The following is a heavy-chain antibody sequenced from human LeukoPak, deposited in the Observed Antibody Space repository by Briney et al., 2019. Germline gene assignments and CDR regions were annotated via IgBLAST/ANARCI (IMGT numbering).Heavy chain of an antibody. Sequence: GGSLRLSCADSGFTFSSYSMNWVRQAPGKGLEWVSSISSSSSYIYYADSVKGRFTISRDNAKNSLYLQMNSLRAEDTAVYYCARNLPYNYYGSGSYYTAIDYWGQGTLVTVSS. CDR2: ISSSSSYI. J-gene: IGHJ4*02. V-gene: IGHV3-21*01. CDR3: ARNLPYNYYGSGSYYTAIDY. D-gene: IGHD3-10*01. CDR1: GFTFSSYS.